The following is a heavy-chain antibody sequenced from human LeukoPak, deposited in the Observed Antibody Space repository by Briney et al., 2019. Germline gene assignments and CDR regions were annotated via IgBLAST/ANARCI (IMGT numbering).Heavy chain of an antibody. Sequence: ASVKVSCKASGYTFTSYGISWVRQAPGQGPEWMGWISPYNGNTNYAQKLQGRATMTTDTSTSTAYMELRSLRSDDTAVYYCAIVGYGSYYVGGEIWGQGTLVTVSS. D-gene: IGHD1-26*01. V-gene: IGHV1-18*01. CDR2: ISPYNGNT. CDR1: GYTFTSYG. J-gene: IGHJ4*02. CDR3: AIVGYGSYYVGGEI.